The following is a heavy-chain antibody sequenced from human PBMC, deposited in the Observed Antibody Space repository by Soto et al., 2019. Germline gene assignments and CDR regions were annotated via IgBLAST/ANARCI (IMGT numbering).Heavy chain of an antibody. V-gene: IGHV4-59*01. D-gene: IGHD3-10*01. CDR1: GGSISSYY. CDR2: IYYSGST. CDR3: AREGGSGSDFDY. J-gene: IGHJ4*02. Sequence: QVQLQESGPGLVKPSETLSLTCTVSGGSISSYYWSWIRQPPGKGLEWIGYIYYSGSTNYNPSLKSRVTISVDTSKNQFSLKLSSVTAADTAVYYCAREGGSGSDFDYWGQGTLVTVSS.